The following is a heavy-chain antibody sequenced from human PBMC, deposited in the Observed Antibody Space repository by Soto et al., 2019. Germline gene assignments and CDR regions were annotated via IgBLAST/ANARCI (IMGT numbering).Heavy chain of an antibody. D-gene: IGHD1-1*01. CDR1: GYTFTSYD. V-gene: IGHV1-8*01. J-gene: IGHJ4*02. Sequence: ASVKVSCKASGYTFTSYDIYWVRQATGQGLEWMGWMNPNTGNSGYAQKFQGRVTMTSDTSISTAHMELSSLRSEDTAVYYCARRAETNGWNGFGADKYYFDFWGQGTLVTSPQ. CDR3: ARRAETNGWNGFGADKYYFDF. CDR2: MNPNTGNS.